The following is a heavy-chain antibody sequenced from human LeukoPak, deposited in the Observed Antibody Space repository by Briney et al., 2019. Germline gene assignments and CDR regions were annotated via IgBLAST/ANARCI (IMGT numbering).Heavy chain of an antibody. CDR1: GFTFSNYA. Sequence: GGSLRLSCAASGFTFSNYAMGWVRQAPGKGLEYISITGTDGTPYYADSVKGRFTISRDNSKNTLYLQMNSLRAEDTAVYYCARDLKGGWYSDYWGQGTLVTVSS. V-gene: IGHV3-23*01. J-gene: IGHJ4*02. CDR2: TGTDGTP. CDR3: ARDLKGGWYSDY. D-gene: IGHD6-19*01.